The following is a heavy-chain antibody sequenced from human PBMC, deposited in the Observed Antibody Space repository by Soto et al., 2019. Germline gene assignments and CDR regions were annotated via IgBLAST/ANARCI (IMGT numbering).Heavy chain of an antibody. CDR1: GGTFSTYA. J-gene: IGHJ4*02. CDR3: ASGIQVGLRRISTGYSG. CDR2: IIPMFGTA. D-gene: IGHD3-22*01. V-gene: IGHV1-69*12. Sequence: QVQLVQSGAEVKKPESSVKVSCKAPGGTFSTYAISWVRQAPGQGLEWMGGIIPMFGTANYAQRFQERVTITAEEPTKTVYMELRSLRSYDTAGYCCASGIQVGLRRISTGYSGWGQGTLVTVSS.